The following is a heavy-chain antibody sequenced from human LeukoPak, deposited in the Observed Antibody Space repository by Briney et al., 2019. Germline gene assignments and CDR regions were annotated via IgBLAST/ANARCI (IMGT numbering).Heavy chain of an antibody. V-gene: IGHV3-53*01. D-gene: IGHD5-24*01. Sequence: GGSLRLSCAASGFTVSSNYISWVRQAPGKGLEWVSVIYSGGSTYYADSVKGRFTISRDNSKNTLYLQMNSLRAEDTAVYYCARGSSALEMATITAFDIWGQGRMVTVSS. J-gene: IGHJ3*02. CDR2: IYSGGST. CDR3: ARGSSALEMATITAFDI. CDR1: GFTVSSNY.